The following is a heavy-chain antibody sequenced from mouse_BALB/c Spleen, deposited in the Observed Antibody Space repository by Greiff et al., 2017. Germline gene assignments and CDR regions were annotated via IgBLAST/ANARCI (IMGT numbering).Heavy chain of an antibody. J-gene: IGHJ3*01. V-gene: IGHV1S29*02. CDR3: ARGYGSSPAWFAY. Sequence: VQLKQSGPELVKPGASVKISCKASGYTFTDYNMHWVKQSHGKSLEWIGRVNPNNGGTSYNQKFKGKAILTVDKSSSTAYMELRSLTSEDSAVYYCARGYGSSPAWFAYWGQGTLVTVSA. CDR1: GYTFTDYN. CDR2: VNPNNGGT. D-gene: IGHD1-1*01.